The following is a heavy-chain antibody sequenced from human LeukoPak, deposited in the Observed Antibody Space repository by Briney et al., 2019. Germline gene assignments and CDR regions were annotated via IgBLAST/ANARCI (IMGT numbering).Heavy chain of an antibody. CDR2: IYYSEST. Sequence: PSETLSLPCTVSAGSISSSSYYWGWIRHPPGRGLEWIGRIYYSESTYYNPSLKSRVTISVGTSKNQFALKLSSVTAADTAVYYCASQPKLSYYYYMDVWGKGTTVTVPS. CDR3: ASQPKLSYYYYMDV. CDR1: AGSISSSSYY. J-gene: IGHJ6*03. V-gene: IGHV4-39*01.